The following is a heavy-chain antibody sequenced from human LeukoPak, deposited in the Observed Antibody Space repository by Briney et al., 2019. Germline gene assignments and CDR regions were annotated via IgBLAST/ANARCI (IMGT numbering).Heavy chain of an antibody. CDR2: ISGSGGST. J-gene: IGHJ6*02. CDR1: GFIFSSYA. V-gene: IGHV3-23*01. Sequence: GGSLRLSCAASGFIFSSYAMMWVRQARGKGLEWVSAISGSGGSTYYADSVKGRFTISRDNSKNTLYLQMNSLRAEDTAVYYCAKDASELRFLEWLSNGYYYGMDVWGQGSTVTVSS. CDR3: AKDASELRFLEWLSNGYYYGMDV. D-gene: IGHD3-3*01.